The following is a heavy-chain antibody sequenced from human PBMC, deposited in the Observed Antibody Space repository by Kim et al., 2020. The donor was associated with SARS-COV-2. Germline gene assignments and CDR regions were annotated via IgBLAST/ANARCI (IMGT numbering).Heavy chain of an antibody. CDR2: INHSGST. J-gene: IGHJ3*02. V-gene: IGHV4-34*01. D-gene: IGHD3-16*02. Sequence: SETLSLTCAVYGGSFSGYYWSWIRQPPGKGLEWIGEINHSGSTNYNPSLKSRVTISVDTSKNQFSLKLSSVTAAYTAVYYCARGQTYYDYIWGSYPSPDAFDIWGQGTMVTVSS. CDR3: ARGQTYYDYIWGSYPSPDAFDI. CDR1: GGSFSGYY.